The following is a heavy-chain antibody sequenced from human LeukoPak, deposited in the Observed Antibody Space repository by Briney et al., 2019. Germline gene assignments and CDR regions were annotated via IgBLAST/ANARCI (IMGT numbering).Heavy chain of an antibody. V-gene: IGHV1-2*02. J-gene: IGHJ5*02. Sequence: ASVKVSCKASGYTFTGYYMHWVRQAPGQGLEWMGWINPNSGGTNYAQKLQGRVTMTTDTSTSTAYMELRSLRSDDTAVYYCARDSGVVLRYFDWPNYRGYAWFDPWGQGTLVTVSS. CDR3: ARDSGVVLRYFDWPNYRGYAWFDP. CDR2: INPNSGGT. D-gene: IGHD3-9*01. CDR1: GYTFTGYY.